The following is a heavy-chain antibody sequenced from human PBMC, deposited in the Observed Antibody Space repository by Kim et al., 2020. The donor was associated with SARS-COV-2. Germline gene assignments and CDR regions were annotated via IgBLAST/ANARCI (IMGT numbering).Heavy chain of an antibody. CDR3: ARGTIVVVGGTGLDS. CDR2: IYFGGST. J-gene: IGHJ5*01. Sequence: SETLSLTCTVSGDSISSSTSYWGWIRQPPGKGLEWIGTIYFGGSTYYNPSVKSRVTISIDTSKNQFSLTLSSLTAADTAVYYCARGTIVVVGGTGLDSWG. V-gene: IGHV4-39*07. CDR1: GDSISSSTSY. D-gene: IGHD2-21*01.